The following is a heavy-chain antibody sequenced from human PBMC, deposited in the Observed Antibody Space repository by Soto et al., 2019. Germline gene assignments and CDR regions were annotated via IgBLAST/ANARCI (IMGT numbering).Heavy chain of an antibody. CDR3: ARVPVDYDYIWGSYRLAYFDY. J-gene: IGHJ4*02. CDR2: ISSSSSYI. Sequence: GGSLRLSCAASGFTFSSYSMNWVRQAPGKGLEWVSSISSSSSYIYYADSVKGRFTISRDNAKNSLYLQMNSLRAEDTAVYYCARVPVDYDYIWGSYRLAYFDYWGQGTLVTVSS. CDR1: GFTFSSYS. V-gene: IGHV3-21*01. D-gene: IGHD3-16*02.